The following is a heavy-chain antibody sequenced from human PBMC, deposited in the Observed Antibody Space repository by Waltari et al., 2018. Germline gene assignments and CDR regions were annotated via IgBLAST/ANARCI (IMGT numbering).Heavy chain of an antibody. Sequence: QVQLQESGPGLVKPSETLSLTCNVPGGSLSSYQWSWTRQPAGKGLEWIGRIYTSGSTNYNPSLKSRVTMSVDTSKNQFSLKLSSVTAADTAVYYCARDGSSYYYYYGMDVWGQGTTVTVSS. CDR2: IYTSGST. CDR1: GGSLSSYQ. D-gene: IGHD6-13*01. J-gene: IGHJ6*02. CDR3: ARDGSSYYYYYGMDV. V-gene: IGHV4-4*07.